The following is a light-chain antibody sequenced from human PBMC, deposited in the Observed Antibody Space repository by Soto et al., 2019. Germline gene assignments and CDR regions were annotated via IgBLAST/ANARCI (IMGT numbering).Light chain of an antibody. CDR1: RSNVGGYNY. V-gene: IGLV2-14*01. CDR2: EVS. J-gene: IGLJ1*01. CDR3: SSYTSSSTLGV. Sequence: QSALTQPASMSGSPGQWSTISAPGTRSNVGGYNYVSWYQQHPGKAPKLMIYEVSNRPSGVSNRFSGSKSGNTASLTISGLQAEDEADYYCSSYTSSSTLGVFGTGTKLTVL.